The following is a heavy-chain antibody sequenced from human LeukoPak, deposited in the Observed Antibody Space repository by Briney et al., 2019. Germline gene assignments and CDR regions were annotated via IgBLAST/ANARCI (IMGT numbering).Heavy chain of an antibody. D-gene: IGHD6-13*01. J-gene: IGHJ3*02. CDR2: TYYRSKWYN. Sequence: SQTLSLTCAISGDSVSSNSAAWNWIRQSPSRGLEWLGRTYYRSKWYNDYAVSVKSRITINPDTSKNQFSLQLNSVTPEDTAVYYCARDRPVVAAAGTRESDAFDTWGQGTMVTVSS. V-gene: IGHV6-1*01. CDR3: ARDRPVVAAAGTRESDAFDT. CDR1: GDSVSSNSAA.